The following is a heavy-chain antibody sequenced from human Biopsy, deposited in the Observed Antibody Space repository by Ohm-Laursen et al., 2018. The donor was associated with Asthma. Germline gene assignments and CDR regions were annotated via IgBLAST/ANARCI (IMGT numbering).Heavy chain of an antibody. CDR1: GGTFNTYV. D-gene: IGHD2-15*01. V-gene: IGHV1-69*13. CDR2: INSVFGTT. J-gene: IGHJ4*02. CDR3: ARKAGSCISRSCYSLDF. Sequence: SVKVSCKSLGGTFNTYVIGWVRQAPGQGLGWMGGINSVFGTTTYPQKFQDRVTITADDSTSTVYMELSSLRSEDTAVYYCARKAGSCISRSCYSLDFWGQGTLVTVSS.